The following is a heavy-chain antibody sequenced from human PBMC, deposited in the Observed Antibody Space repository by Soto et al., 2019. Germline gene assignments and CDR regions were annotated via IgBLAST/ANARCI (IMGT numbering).Heavy chain of an antibody. CDR3: AIGGAAAARGWFDP. Sequence: SETLSLTCTVSGGSITSYYWSWIRQPPGKGLEWIGYVYYSGTTNYNPSLKSRVTISVDTSKNQFSLKLSSVTAADTAVYYCAIGGAAAARGWFDPWGHGTLVTVSS. CDR1: GGSITSYY. D-gene: IGHD6-13*01. J-gene: IGHJ5*02. CDR2: VYYSGTT. V-gene: IGHV4-59*01.